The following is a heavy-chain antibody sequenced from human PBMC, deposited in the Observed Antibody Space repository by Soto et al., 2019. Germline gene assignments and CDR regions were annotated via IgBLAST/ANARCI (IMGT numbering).Heavy chain of an antibody. V-gene: IGHV3-48*02. CDR1: GFTFSTYS. CDR2: ISSSSGII. J-gene: IGHJ6*02. CDR3: ARDPQGYCSSSSCYRHYYHGMDV. D-gene: IGHD2-2*01. Sequence: GGSLRLSCAASGFTFSTYSMNWVRQAPGKGLEWISYISSSSGIIYYADSVKGRFTISRDNAQNSLFLQMSSPRDEDTAVYYCARDPQGYCSSSSCYRHYYHGMDVWGQGTTVTVSS.